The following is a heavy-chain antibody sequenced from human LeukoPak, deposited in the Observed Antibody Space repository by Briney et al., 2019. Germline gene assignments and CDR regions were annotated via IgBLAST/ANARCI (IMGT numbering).Heavy chain of an antibody. D-gene: IGHD5-12*01. J-gene: IGHJ4*02. CDR1: GGSISSSNW. Sequence: PSETLSLTCAISGGSISSSNWWTWVRQPPGKGLEWVGEIYLRGNTNYNPSLESRVTISVDESKTQLSLRLESVTAADTAVYYCARSDSGYDLGSLDYWGQGTLVTVSS. CDR2: IYLRGNT. CDR3: ARSDSGYDLGSLDY. V-gene: IGHV4-4*02.